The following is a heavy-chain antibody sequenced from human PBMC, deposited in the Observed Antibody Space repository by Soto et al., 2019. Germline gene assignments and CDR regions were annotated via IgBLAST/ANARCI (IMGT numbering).Heavy chain of an antibody. D-gene: IGHD1-26*01. CDR1: GFTFTSSA. Sequence: ASVKVSCKASGFTFTSSAVQWVRQARGQRLEWIGWIVVGSGNTNYAQKFQERVTITRDMSTSTAYMELSSLRSEDTAVYYCAADPMVGANLWFDPWGQGTLVTVSS. CDR3: AADPMVGANLWFDP. CDR2: IVVGSGNT. V-gene: IGHV1-58*01. J-gene: IGHJ5*02.